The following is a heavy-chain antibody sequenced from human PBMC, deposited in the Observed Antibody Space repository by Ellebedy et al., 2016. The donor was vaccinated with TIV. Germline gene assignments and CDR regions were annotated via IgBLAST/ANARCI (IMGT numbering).Heavy chain of an antibody. J-gene: IGHJ6*02. CDR3: AKDASFGYSSSWSYYYYGMDV. V-gene: IGHV3-30*04. CDR1: GFTFSSYA. CDR2: ISSDGSNK. D-gene: IGHD6-13*01. Sequence: GGSLRLXCAASGFTFSSYAMHWVRQAPGKGLEWVAVISSDGSNKYFADSVKGRFTISRDNSKNTLYLQMNSLRAEDTAVYYCAKDASFGYSSSWSYYYYGMDVWGQGTTVTVSS.